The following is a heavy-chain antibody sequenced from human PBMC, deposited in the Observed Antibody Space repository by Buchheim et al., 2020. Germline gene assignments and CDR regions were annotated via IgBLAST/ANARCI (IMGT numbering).Heavy chain of an antibody. CDR2: ISGSGGST. J-gene: IGHJ6*02. V-gene: IGHV3-23*01. Sequence: EVQLLESGGGLVQPGGSLRLSCAASGFTFSSYAMSWVRQAPGKGLEWVSAISGSGGSTYYADSVKGRFTISRDNSKNTLYLQMNSLRAEDTAVYYCAKGQKYYYGSGKHYYYYYGMDVWGQGTT. D-gene: IGHD3-10*01. CDR1: GFTFSSYA. CDR3: AKGQKYYYGSGKHYYYYYGMDV.